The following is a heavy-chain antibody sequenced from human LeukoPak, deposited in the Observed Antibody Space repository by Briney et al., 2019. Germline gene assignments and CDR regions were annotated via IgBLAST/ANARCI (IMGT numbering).Heavy chain of an antibody. CDR2: ISAYNGNT. CDR1: GYTFTSYG. V-gene: IGHV1-18*01. Sequence: GASVKVSCKASGYTFTSYGISWVRQAPGQGLEWMGWISAYNGNTNYAQKLQGRVTMTTDTSTSTAYMELRSLRSDDTAVYYCARDNYDSSGYYESFDYWGQGTLVTVSS. J-gene: IGHJ4*02. CDR3: ARDNYDSSGYYESFDY. D-gene: IGHD3-22*01.